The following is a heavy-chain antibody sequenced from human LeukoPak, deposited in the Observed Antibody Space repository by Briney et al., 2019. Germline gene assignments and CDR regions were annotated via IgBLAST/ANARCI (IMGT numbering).Heavy chain of an antibody. J-gene: IGHJ3*02. CDR3: AGGSRIIKAFDI. CDR2: IYYSGST. CDR1: GGSISSYY. V-gene: IGHV4-59*01. D-gene: IGHD3-10*01. Sequence: YPSETLSLTCTVSGGSISSYYWSWIRQPPGKGLEWIGYIYYSGSTNYNPSLKSRVTISVDTSKNQFSLKLSSVTAADTAVYYCAGGSRIIKAFDIWGQGTMVTVSS.